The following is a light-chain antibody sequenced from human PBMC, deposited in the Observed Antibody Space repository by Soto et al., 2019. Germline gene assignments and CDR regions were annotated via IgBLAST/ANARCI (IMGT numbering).Light chain of an antibody. Sequence: TLSLSPWESPTLSSMASQTVSSVHLAWYQQKPGQAPRLLIYDASSRATGIPDNFSGSGSGTDFTLTISRLEPEDFAVYYCQLYDVSRPFGQGTKVDI. CDR2: DAS. CDR3: QLYDVSRP. CDR1: QTVSSVH. V-gene: IGKV3-20*01. J-gene: IGKJ1*01.